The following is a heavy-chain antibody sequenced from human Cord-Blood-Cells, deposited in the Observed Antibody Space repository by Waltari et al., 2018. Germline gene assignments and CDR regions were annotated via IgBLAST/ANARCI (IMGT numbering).Heavy chain of an antibody. Sequence: EVQLVESGGGLIQPGGSLRLSCAASGFTVISNYMSWVRQAPGKGVEWVSVIYSGGSTYYADSVKGRFTISRDNSKNTLYLQMNSLRAEDTAVYYCARDRGRGSWRIPFDYWGQGTLVTVSS. CDR3: ARDRGRGSWRIPFDY. CDR1: GFTVISNY. D-gene: IGHD6-13*01. V-gene: IGHV3-53*01. J-gene: IGHJ4*02. CDR2: IYSGGST.